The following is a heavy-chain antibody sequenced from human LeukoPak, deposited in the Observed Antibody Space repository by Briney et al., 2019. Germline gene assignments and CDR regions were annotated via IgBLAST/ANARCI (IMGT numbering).Heavy chain of an antibody. CDR3: ARGAFD. Sequence: GGSLRLSCVGSGFSVSSNYMNWVRQAPGRGLDWVSVIYSDGRTFYADSVKGRITSSRDNSKNTVDLQMNNLGADDTAVHYCARGAFDWGQGTLVTVSS. CDR2: IYSDGRT. J-gene: IGHJ4*02. V-gene: IGHV3-53*01. CDR1: GFSVSSNY.